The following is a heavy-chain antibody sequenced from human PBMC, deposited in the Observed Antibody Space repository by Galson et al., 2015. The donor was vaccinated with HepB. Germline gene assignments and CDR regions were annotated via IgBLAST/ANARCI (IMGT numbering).Heavy chain of an antibody. D-gene: IGHD4-17*01. CDR1: GFTVSSNY. CDR2: IYSGGST. CDR3: TTYDYGGPLNAFDI. Sequence: SLRLSCAASGFTVSSNYMSWVRQAPGKGLEWVSVIYSGGSTYYADSVKGRFTISRDNSKNTLYLQMNSLRAEDTAVYYCTTYDYGGPLNAFDIWGQGTMVTVSS. J-gene: IGHJ3*02. V-gene: IGHV3-53*01.